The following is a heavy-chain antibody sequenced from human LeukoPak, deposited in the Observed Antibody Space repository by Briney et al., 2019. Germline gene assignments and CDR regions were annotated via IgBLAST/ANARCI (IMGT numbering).Heavy chain of an antibody. CDR3: ARGGHRQKEF. CDR2: IKQDGSDK. D-gene: IGHD3-10*01. V-gene: IGHV3-7*01. CDR1: GFTFSNYW. Sequence: GGSLRLSCAAAGFTFSNYWMTWVRQSPGKGLEWVAIIKQDGSDKYYVDSVKGRFTISRDNAKNSLYLQMSSLRAEDTAVYYCARGGHRQKEFWGQGPLVTVSS. J-gene: IGHJ4*02.